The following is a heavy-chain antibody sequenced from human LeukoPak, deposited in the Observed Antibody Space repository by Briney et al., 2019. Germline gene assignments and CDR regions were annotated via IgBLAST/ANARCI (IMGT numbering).Heavy chain of an antibody. CDR3: AKGPYYYDSSADYFDY. Sequence: PGGSLRLSCAASGFTFSSYWMHWVRQAPGKGLVWVSRINSDGSSTSYADSVKGRFTISRDNSKNTLYLQMNSLRAEDTAVYYCAKGPYYYDSSADYFDYWGQGTLVTVSS. V-gene: IGHV3-74*01. D-gene: IGHD3-22*01. CDR1: GFTFSSYW. CDR2: INSDGSST. J-gene: IGHJ4*02.